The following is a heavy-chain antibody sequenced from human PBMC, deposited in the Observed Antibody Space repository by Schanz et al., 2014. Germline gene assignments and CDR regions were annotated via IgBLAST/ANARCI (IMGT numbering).Heavy chain of an antibody. J-gene: IGHJ4*02. V-gene: IGHV3-66*01. Sequence: EVQLVESGGGLVQPGGSLRLSCAVSGFIVRSNYMTWVRQAPGKGLEWVSFVHPGGSTYYPDSVKGRFTISRDNFKGALYLQMSSLRAEDTAVYYCAKSLESCPGGRCSRGYFDYWGQGTLVTVSS. CDR2: VHPGGST. CDR3: AKSLESCPGGRCSRGYFDY. D-gene: IGHD2-8*02. CDR1: GFIVRSNY.